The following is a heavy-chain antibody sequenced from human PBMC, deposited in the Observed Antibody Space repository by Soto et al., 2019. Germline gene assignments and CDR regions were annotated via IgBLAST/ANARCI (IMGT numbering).Heavy chain of an antibody. CDR3: ARDHRLDSSGYSRLFDY. D-gene: IGHD3-22*01. J-gene: IGHJ4*02. CDR1: GFTFSSYG. CDR2: IWYDGSNK. V-gene: IGHV3-33*01. Sequence: QVQLVESGGGVVQPGRSLRLSCAASGFTFSSYGMHWVRQAPGKGLEWVAVIWYDGSNKYYADSVKGRFTISRDNSKNTLYLQMNSLIAEYTAVYYCARDHRLDSSGYSRLFDYWGQGTLVTVSS.